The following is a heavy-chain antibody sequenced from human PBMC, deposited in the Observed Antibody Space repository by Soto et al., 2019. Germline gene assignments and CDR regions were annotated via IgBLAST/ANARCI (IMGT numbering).Heavy chain of an antibody. Sequence: EVQLVESGGGLVQPGGSLKLSCAASGFTFSDSAMHWVRQASGKGLEWVGRIRSKPNTDATAYAASVKGRFTISRDDSKNTAYLQMNSLKTEDTAVYYCTRHVDCSGGSCYSGYYYYRDVWGKGTKVTVSS. CDR1: GFTFSDSA. V-gene: IGHV3-73*01. J-gene: IGHJ6*03. CDR3: TRHVDCSGGSCYSGYYYYRDV. D-gene: IGHD2-15*01. CDR2: IRSKPNTDAT.